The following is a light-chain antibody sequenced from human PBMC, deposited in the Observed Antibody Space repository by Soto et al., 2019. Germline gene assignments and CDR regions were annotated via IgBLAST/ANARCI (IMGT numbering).Light chain of an antibody. CDR3: QQYGSSGT. J-gene: IGKJ1*01. V-gene: IGKV3-20*01. CDR1: QSVSASY. CDR2: GAS. Sequence: EMVLTQSPGTLSLSRGEIATLSCRASQSVSASYLAWYHQKPGQAPRLLIYGASSRATGIPDRFSGSGSGTDFILTISRLEPEDFAVYYCQQYGSSGTFGQGTKVDIK.